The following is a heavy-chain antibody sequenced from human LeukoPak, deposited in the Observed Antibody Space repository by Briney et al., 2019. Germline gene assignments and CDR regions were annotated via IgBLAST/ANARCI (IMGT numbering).Heavy chain of an antibody. CDR2: IYYSGST. CDR1: GGSISSSSYY. V-gene: IGHV4-39*01. CDR3: ARRDGDGYNSAYDAFDI. Sequence: PSETLSLTCTVSGGSISSSSYYWGWIRQPPGKGLEWIGSIYYSGSTYYNPSLKSRVTISVDTSKDQFSLKLSSVTAADTAVYYCARRDGDGYNSAYDAFDIWGQGTMVTVSS. J-gene: IGHJ3*02. D-gene: IGHD5-24*01.